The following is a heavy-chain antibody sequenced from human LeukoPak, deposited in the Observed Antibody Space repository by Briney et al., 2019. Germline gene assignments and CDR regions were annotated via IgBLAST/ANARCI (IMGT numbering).Heavy chain of an antibody. CDR1: GFSFSSYW. CDR2: IKSDGKT. CDR3: ARAPSEIGGYYPEYFRH. Sequence: GGSLRLSCAASGFSFSSYWMHWVRRAPGKGLVWVSRIKSDGKTNYADSVKGRFTISRDNAKNTVSLQMNSLRAEDTGVYYCARAPSEIGGYYPEYFRHWGQGTLVTVSS. V-gene: IGHV3-74*01. J-gene: IGHJ1*01. D-gene: IGHD3-22*01.